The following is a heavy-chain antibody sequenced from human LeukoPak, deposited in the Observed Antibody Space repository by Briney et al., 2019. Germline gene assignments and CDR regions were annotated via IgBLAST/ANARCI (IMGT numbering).Heavy chain of an antibody. CDR1: GFTFSSYW. J-gene: IGHJ4*02. CDR2: INSDGSTT. D-gene: IGHD6-19*01. Sequence: GGSLRLSCAASGFTFSSYWMHWVRQAPGKGLVWVARINSDGSTTTYADSVKGRFTISRDNAKNTLYLQMNSLRAEETAVFYCAGAVAGPSHLDYWGQGTLVTVSS. V-gene: IGHV3-74*01. CDR3: AGAVAGPSHLDY.